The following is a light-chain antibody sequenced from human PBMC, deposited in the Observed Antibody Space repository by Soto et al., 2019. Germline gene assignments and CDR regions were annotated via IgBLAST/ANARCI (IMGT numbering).Light chain of an antibody. CDR1: QRIRPS. J-gene: IGKJ5*01. V-gene: IGKV1-39*01. CDR2: AAS. Sequence: DIQMTQSPSSLSASVGDRVTITCRASQRIRPSLNWYHQKPGKAPTLLIYAASSFQSGLPSRFRRSRSGTDFTLTIGSLQPKDFATYYCQQSYSTPITSGQGTRLEIK. CDR3: QQSYSTPIT.